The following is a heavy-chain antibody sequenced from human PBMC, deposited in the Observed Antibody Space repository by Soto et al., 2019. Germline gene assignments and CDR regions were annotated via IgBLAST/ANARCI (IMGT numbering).Heavy chain of an antibody. V-gene: IGHV3-15*01. J-gene: IGHJ4*02. CDR2: IKSNSAGATT. D-gene: IGHD3-9*01. CDR3: TKTVYSDRFFDY. Sequence: EVQLMESGGGLVKPGGSLTLSCEASGFAFSGAWMSWVRQAPGKGLEWVGRIKSNSAGATTDYPAPVKGRFTISRDDSRNMLYLQMNSLQTDDTAVYYCTKTVYSDRFFDYWGQGILVTVSS. CDR1: GFAFSGAW.